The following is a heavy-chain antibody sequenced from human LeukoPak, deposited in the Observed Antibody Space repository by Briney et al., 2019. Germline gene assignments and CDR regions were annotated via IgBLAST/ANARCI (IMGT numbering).Heavy chain of an antibody. V-gene: IGHV4-38-2*02. CDR3: ARRTYYYYMDV. CDR1: GYSISSGYY. Sequence: PSETLSLTCTVSGYSISSGYYWGWIRQPPEKGLEWVGSIYHSGSTYYNPSLKSRVTISVDTSKNQFSLKLSSVTAADTAVYYCARRTYYYYMDVWGKGTTVTVSS. J-gene: IGHJ6*03. CDR2: IYHSGST. D-gene: IGHD3/OR15-3a*01.